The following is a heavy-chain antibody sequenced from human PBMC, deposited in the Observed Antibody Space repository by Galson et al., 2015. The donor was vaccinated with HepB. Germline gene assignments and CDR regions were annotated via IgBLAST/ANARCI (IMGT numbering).Heavy chain of an antibody. CDR3: AADPLYDSSGYYYGGVSAFDI. D-gene: IGHD3-22*01. Sequence: SVKVSCKASGFTFTSSTVQWVRQARGQRLEWIGWIVVGSGNTNYAQKFQERVIITRDMSTSTAYMELSSLRSEDTAVYYCAADPLYDSSGYYYGGVSAFDIWGQGTMVTVSS. V-gene: IGHV1-58*01. CDR1: GFTFTSST. J-gene: IGHJ3*02. CDR2: IVVGSGNT.